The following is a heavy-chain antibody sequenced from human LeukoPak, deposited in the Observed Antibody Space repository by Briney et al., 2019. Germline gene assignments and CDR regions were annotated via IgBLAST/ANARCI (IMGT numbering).Heavy chain of an antibody. J-gene: IGHJ4*02. Sequence: SETLSLTCTVSGDSISSSNYYWGWIRQPPGKGLEWIGSIYYSGSTYYNPSLKSRVTMSVDTSKNQFSLKLSSVTAADTAVYYCARHGGVGVIPDFDYWGPGTLVTVSS. D-gene: IGHD2-8*02. CDR3: ARHGGVGVIPDFDY. CDR2: IYYSGST. V-gene: IGHV4-39*01. CDR1: GDSISSSNYY.